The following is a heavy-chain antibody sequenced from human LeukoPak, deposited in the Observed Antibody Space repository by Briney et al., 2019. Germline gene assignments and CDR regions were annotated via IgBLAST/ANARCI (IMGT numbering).Heavy chain of an antibody. D-gene: IGHD5-18*01. Sequence: PGGSLRLSCAASGFTFSSYWMSRVRQAPGKGLEWVANIKQDGSEKYYVDSVKGRFTISRDNAKNSLYLQMNSLRAEDTAVYYCAREAGVPPTTQQWPTSVDCWGQGTLVTVSS. V-gene: IGHV3-7*05. CDR3: AREAGVPPTTQQWPTSVDC. CDR1: GFTFSSYW. J-gene: IGHJ4*02. CDR2: IKQDGSEK.